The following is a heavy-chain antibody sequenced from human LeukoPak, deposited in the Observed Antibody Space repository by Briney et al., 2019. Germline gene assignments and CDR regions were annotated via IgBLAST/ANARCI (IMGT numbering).Heavy chain of an antibody. Sequence: ETLSLTCSVSGGSISSSNYYWGWIRQPPGQGLEWIGTMFYSGSTYYSPSLKSRVTISVDTSKNQFSLKLSPVTAADTAVYFCARHGSSGVVITNFDYWGQGTLVTVSS. CDR3: ARHGSSGVVITNFDY. CDR1: GGSISSSNYY. D-gene: IGHD3-3*01. J-gene: IGHJ4*02. CDR2: MFYSGST. V-gene: IGHV4-39*01.